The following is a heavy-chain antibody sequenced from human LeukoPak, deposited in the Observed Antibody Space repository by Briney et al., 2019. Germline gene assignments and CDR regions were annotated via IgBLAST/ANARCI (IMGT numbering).Heavy chain of an antibody. Sequence: GGSLRLSCEVSGFTFSTYDMHWVRQATGKGLEWVSAISPAGDTYYPGSVRGRFTISRENAKNSLFLQMNSLRAGDTAVYYCARGAKSRFDYWGQGTLVTVAS. CDR2: ISPAGDT. J-gene: IGHJ4*02. CDR1: GFTFSTYD. V-gene: IGHV3-13*01. CDR3: ARGAKSRFDY. D-gene: IGHD4/OR15-4a*01.